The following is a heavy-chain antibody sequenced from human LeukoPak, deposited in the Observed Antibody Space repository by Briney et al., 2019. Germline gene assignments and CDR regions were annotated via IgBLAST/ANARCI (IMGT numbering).Heavy chain of an antibody. Sequence: SETLSLTCTVSGGSINTYYWSWIRQPPGKGLEWISYIHYSGTTNYNPSLKSRLTLSVDTSNNQFSLRLGSVAAADTAVYYCARSLGATRYNLKYYFFYGLDVWGQGTTVTVSS. CDR1: GGSINTYY. CDR3: ARSLGATRYNLKYYFFYGLDV. V-gene: IGHV4-59*01. CDR2: IHYSGTT. J-gene: IGHJ6*02. D-gene: IGHD1-26*01.